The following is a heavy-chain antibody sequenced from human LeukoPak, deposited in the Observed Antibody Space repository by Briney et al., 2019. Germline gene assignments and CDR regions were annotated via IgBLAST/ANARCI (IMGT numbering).Heavy chain of an antibody. CDR3: AREGYYYDSSVDYYYGMDV. D-gene: IGHD3-22*01. CDR2: ISSSGSTI. V-gene: IGHV3-48*03. J-gene: IGHJ6*02. CDR1: GFTFSSYE. Sequence: GGSLRFSCAASGFTFSSYEMNWVRQAPGKGLEWVSYISSSGSTIYYADSVKGRFTISRDNAKNSLYLQMNSLRAEDTAVYYCAREGYYYDSSVDYYYGMDVWGQGTTVTVSS.